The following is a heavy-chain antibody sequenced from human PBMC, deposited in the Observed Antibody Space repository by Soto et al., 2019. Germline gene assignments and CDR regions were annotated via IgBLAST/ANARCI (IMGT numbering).Heavy chain of an antibody. D-gene: IGHD4-17*01. CDR2: INHSGST. CDR3: ARGLKTTVVTHFDY. Sequence: QVQLQQWGAGLLKPSETLSLTCAVYGGSFSGYYWSWIRQPPGKGLEWIGEINHSGSTNYNPSLTSRVTISVDTSKNQFSLKLSSVTAADTAVYYCARGLKTTVVTHFDYWGQGTLVTVSS. CDR1: GGSFSGYY. V-gene: IGHV4-34*01. J-gene: IGHJ4*02.